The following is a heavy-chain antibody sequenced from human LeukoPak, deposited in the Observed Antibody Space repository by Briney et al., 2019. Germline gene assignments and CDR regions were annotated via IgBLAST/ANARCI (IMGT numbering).Heavy chain of an antibody. CDR1: GYTFTSYY. CDR3: AREFGLWFGELRYNWFDP. J-gene: IGHJ5*02. D-gene: IGHD3-10*01. V-gene: IGHV1-46*01. Sequence: ASVKVSFKASGYTFTSYYMHWVRQAPGQGLEWMGVINTSGGSTNYAQKFQGRVTMTRDASRGTVYMELSSLRSEDTAVYYCAREFGLWFGELRYNWFDPWGQGTLVTVSS. CDR2: INTSGGST.